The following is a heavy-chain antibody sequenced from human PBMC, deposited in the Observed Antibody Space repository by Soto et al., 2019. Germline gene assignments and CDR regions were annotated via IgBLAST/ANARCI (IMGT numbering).Heavy chain of an antibody. V-gene: IGHV3-74*01. CDR1: GFTFSSYW. D-gene: IGHD1-26*01. Sequence: GGSLRLSCAASGFTFSSYWMHWVRQAPGKGLVWVSRINSDGSSTSYADSVKGRFTISRDNAKNTLYLQMNSLRAEDTAVYYCASNSGSYSAAFDIWGQGTMVTVSS. CDR2: INSDGSST. J-gene: IGHJ3*02. CDR3: ASNSGSYSAAFDI.